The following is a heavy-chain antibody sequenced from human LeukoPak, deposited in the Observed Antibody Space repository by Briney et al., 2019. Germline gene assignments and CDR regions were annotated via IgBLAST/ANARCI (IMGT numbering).Heavy chain of an antibody. Sequence: GGSLRLSCAASGFTFSSYSMSWVRQAPGKVLEWVSAISGSGGSTYYADYVKGRCTISRDNSKNTLYLQVNSLRAEDTAVYYCAKSGLRASGPYYYYGMDVWGQGTTVTVSS. CDR3: AKSGLRASGPYYYYGMDV. CDR2: ISGSGGST. CDR1: GFTFSSYS. D-gene: IGHD3-10*01. V-gene: IGHV3-23*01. J-gene: IGHJ6*02.